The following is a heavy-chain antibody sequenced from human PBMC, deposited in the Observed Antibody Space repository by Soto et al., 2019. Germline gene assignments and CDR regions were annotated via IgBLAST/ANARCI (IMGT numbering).Heavy chain of an antibody. Sequence: SETLSLTCTVSGDSISSYYWSWIRQPPGKGLEWIGYIYYSGSTNYNPSLKSRVTISVDNSKNTLIVQMNSLRAEDTAVYYCAKFRDPYDRSGYVAFAYWGQGTLVTVSS. V-gene: IGHV4-59*12. D-gene: IGHD3-22*01. J-gene: IGHJ4*02. CDR3: AKFRDPYDRSGYVAFAY. CDR1: GDSISSYY. CDR2: IYYSGST.